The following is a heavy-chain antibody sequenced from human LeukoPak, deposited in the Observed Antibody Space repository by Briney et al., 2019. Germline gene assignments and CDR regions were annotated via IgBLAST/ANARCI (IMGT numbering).Heavy chain of an antibody. CDR2: IYYSGST. J-gene: IGHJ3*02. CDR1: GGSISSYY. D-gene: IGHD3-3*01. CDR3: ARHVTYYDFWSGSDDAFDI. Sequence: PSETLSLTCTVSGGSISSYYWSWIRQPPGKGLEWIGYIYYSGSTNYNPSLKSRVTISVDTSKNQFSLKLSSVTAADTAVYYCARHVTYYDFWSGSDDAFDIWGQGTMVTVSS. V-gene: IGHV4-59*08.